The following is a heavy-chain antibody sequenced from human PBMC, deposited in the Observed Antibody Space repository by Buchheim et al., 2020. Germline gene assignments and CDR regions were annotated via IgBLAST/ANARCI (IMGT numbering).Heavy chain of an antibody. V-gene: IGHV3-30*04. CDR3: ARDLHRAAYDYYYYGMDV. J-gene: IGHJ6*02. D-gene: IGHD6-13*01. Sequence: QVQLVESGGGVVRPGRSLRLSCAASGFTFSSYAMHWVRQAPGKGLEWVAVISYDGSNKYYADSVKGRFTISRDNSKNTMYLQMNSLRAEDTAVYYCARDLHRAAYDYYYYGMDVWGQGTT. CDR1: GFTFSSYA. CDR2: ISYDGSNK.